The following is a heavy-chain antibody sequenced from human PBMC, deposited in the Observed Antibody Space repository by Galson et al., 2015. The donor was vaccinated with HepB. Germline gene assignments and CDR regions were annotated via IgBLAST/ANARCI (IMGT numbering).Heavy chain of an antibody. CDR2: XXXKTXXXTT. V-gene: IGHV3-15*07. D-gene: IGHD6-19*01. Sequence: SLRLSCAASGXXXXXXXXXXXXXXQGKGLEXXXRXXXKTXXXTTDYAAPVKGRFTISRDDSKNALYLQMNSLRAEDTAVYYCAKDHLSSGWYRFGYWGQGXLVTVSS. CDR1: GXXXXXXX. CDR3: AKDHLSSGWYRFGY. J-gene: IGHJ4*02.